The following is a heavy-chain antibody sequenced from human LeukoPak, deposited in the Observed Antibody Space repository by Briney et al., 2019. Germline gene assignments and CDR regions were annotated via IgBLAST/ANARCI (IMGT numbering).Heavy chain of an antibody. Sequence: ASEKVSCKVSGYTLTELSMHWVRQAPGKGLEWMGGFDPEDGETIYAQKFQGRVTMTEDTSTDTAYMELSSLRSEDTAVYYCATGGSNDYYDSSGYPNLFDYWGQGTLVTVSS. D-gene: IGHD3-22*01. CDR3: ATGGSNDYYDSSGYPNLFDY. V-gene: IGHV1-24*01. CDR1: GYTLTELS. J-gene: IGHJ4*02. CDR2: FDPEDGET.